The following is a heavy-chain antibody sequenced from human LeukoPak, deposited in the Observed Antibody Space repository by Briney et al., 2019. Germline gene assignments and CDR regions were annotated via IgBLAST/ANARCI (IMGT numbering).Heavy chain of an antibody. CDR3: ARVPLRRLLSYYYYYMDV. Sequence: ASVKVSCKASGYTFTSYGISWVRQAPGQGLEWMEWISAYNGNTNYAQKLQGRVTMTTDTSTSTAYMELRSLRSDDTAVYYCARVPLRRLLSYYYYYMDVWGKGTTVTVSS. CDR2: ISAYNGNT. CDR1: GYTFTSYG. D-gene: IGHD3-22*01. J-gene: IGHJ6*03. V-gene: IGHV1-18*01.